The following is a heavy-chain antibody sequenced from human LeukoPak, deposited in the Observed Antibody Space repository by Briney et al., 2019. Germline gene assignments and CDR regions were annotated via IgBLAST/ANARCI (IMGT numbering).Heavy chain of an antibody. Sequence: GASVKVSFKASGYTFTGYYMHWVRQAPGQGLEWMGWIDPNSGGTNYAHNFQGRVTMTRDTSLSTAYMALSRLRSYDTAVYYCARAGAYSGYDLWGQGTLVTVSS. D-gene: IGHD5-12*01. CDR3: ARAGAYSGYDL. J-gene: IGHJ4*02. CDR1: GYTFTGYY. V-gene: IGHV1-2*02. CDR2: IDPNSGGT.